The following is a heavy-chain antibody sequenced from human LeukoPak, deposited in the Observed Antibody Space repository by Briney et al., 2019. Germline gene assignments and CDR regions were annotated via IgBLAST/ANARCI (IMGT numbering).Heavy chain of an antibody. D-gene: IGHD3-10*01. CDR1: GGSITTSSHY. V-gene: IGHV4-39*07. J-gene: IGHJ5*02. Sequence: SETLSLTCTVSGGSITTSSHYWAWIRQPPGKGLGWIGSIYYSGSTNYNPSFKSRVTISVDRSKRQFSLKLSSVTAADTAVYYCARGSGSDWFDPWGQGTLVTVSS. CDR3: ARGSGSDWFDP. CDR2: IYYSGST.